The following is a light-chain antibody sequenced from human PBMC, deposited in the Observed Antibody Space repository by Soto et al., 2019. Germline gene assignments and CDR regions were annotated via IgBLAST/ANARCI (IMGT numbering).Light chain of an antibody. CDR2: YAS. CDR3: QQYNDWPPIT. J-gene: IGKJ5*01. CDR1: QSVGNN. V-gene: IGKV3-15*01. Sequence: EIMMTQSPATLSVSPGERATLSSRASQSVGNNLAGYQQKPAQAPRLLIYYASTRATGSPPRFIGSGSGTEFTLTISSLQSEDFALYYCQQYNDWPPITFGQGTRLAI.